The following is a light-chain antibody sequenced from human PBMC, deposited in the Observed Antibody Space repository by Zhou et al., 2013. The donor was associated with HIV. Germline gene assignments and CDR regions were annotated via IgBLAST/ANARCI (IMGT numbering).Light chain of an antibody. CDR3: QQSHNTPHT. J-gene: IGKJ2*01. CDR1: HGISSH. CDR2: AAS. Sequence: DIQLTQSPSFLSASVGDRVSITCRASHGISSHLDWYQQKPGKAPKLLIYAASGLQSGVPARFSGSGSGTDFTLTIRGLQPEDFATYYCQQSHNTPHTFGQGTKLEIK. V-gene: IGKV1-39*01.